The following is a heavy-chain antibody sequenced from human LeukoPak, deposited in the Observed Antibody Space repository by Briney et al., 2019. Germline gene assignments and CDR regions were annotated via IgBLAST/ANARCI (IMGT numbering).Heavy chain of an antibody. J-gene: IGHJ4*02. D-gene: IGHD1-1*01. V-gene: IGHV3-23*01. CDR2: ISGGGDST. CDR1: GFTFSSYA. Sequence: GGSLRLSCAASGFTFSSYAMSWVRLAPGKGLEWVSAISGGGDSTYYADTVKGHFTISRDNSKNTLFLQMNSLRAEDTAVYYCAKSHASIWNVFDYWGQGTLVTVS. CDR3: AKSHASIWNVFDY.